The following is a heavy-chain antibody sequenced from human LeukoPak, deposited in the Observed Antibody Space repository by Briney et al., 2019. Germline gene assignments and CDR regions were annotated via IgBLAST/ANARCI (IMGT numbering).Heavy chain of an antibody. D-gene: IGHD3-10*01. CDR1: GGSISSYY. J-gene: IGHJ3*02. CDR2: IYYSGST. Sequence: SETLSLTCSVSGGSISSYYWSWIRQPPGKGLEWIGYIYYSGSTNYNPSLKSRVTISVDTSKNQFSLKLSSVTAADAAVYYCARRPAIMVRGVFAFDIWGQGTMVTVSS. CDR3: ARRPAIMVRGVFAFDI. V-gene: IGHV4-59*13.